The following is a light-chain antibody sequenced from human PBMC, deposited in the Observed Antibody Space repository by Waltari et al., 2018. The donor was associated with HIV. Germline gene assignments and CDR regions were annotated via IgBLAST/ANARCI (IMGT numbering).Light chain of an antibody. J-gene: IGLJ2*01. CDR1: TSNIGKNF. V-gene: IGLV1-51*01. Sequence: QSVFTQPPSGSAAPGQKGTFPCPGSTSNIGKNFVTCYQPHPKPAPKLILYDNNKRPAGLPDRFAGSKSATVATLAITGLKTGDEADYYCGTWDSSVSAGVFGGGTKLTVL. CDR2: DNN. CDR3: GTWDSSVSAGV.